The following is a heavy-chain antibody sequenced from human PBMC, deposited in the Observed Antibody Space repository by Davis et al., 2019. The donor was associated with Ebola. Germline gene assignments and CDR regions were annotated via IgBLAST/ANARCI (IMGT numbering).Heavy chain of an antibody. CDR3: ARLRGEAGKIARYYFDY. Sequence: GSLRLSCAVYGGSFSGYYWSWIRQPPGKGLEWIGEINHSGSTNYNPSLKSRVTISVDTSKNQFSLKLSSVTAADTAVYYCARLRGEAGKIARYYFDYWGQGTLVTVSS. CDR1: GGSFSGYY. J-gene: IGHJ4*02. D-gene: IGHD6-13*01. V-gene: IGHV4-34*01. CDR2: INHSGST.